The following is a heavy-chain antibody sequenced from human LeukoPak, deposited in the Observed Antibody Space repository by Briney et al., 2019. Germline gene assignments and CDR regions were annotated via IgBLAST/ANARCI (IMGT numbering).Heavy chain of an antibody. Sequence: PSETLSLTCTVSGGSFTSYYWSWIRQPPGKGLEWIGYIYFTGSTNYNPSLKSRVTISLDTSKNQFSLNLMSVTAADTAMYYCARGGFRACDYWGQGTLVTVSS. V-gene: IGHV4-59*08. CDR1: GGSFTSYY. CDR3: ARGGFRACDY. CDR2: IYFTGST. D-gene: IGHD3-16*01. J-gene: IGHJ4*02.